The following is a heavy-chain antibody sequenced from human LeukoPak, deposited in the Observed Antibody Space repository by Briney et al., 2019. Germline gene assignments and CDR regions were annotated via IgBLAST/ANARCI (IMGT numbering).Heavy chain of an antibody. CDR3: ARDLGRTTFDY. D-gene: IGHD1-7*01. CDR2: IYSGGST. J-gene: IGHJ4*02. V-gene: IGHV3-66*01. Sequence: PGGSLRLSCAASRFTVSSNYMSWVRQAPGKGLEWVSVIYSGGSTYYADSVKGRFTISRDNSKNTLYLQMNSLRAEDTAVYYCARDLGRTTFDYWGQGTLVTVSP. CDR1: RFTVSSNY.